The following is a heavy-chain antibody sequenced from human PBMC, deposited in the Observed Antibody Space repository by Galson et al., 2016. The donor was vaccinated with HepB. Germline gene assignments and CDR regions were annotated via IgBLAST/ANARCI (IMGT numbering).Heavy chain of an antibody. D-gene: IGHD3-10*01. Sequence: SLRLSCAASGFTFSSYTMNWVRQAPGKGLEWVSSISASSTYIFYAYADSLKGRFTISRDNAKNSLYLQMNSLRAEDTAVYYCARDDRNYFCSGRYMGQYYFVYWGQGTLVTVSS. V-gene: IGHV3-21*01. CDR3: ARDDRNYFCSGRYMGQYYFVY. J-gene: IGHJ4*02. CDR1: GFTFSSYT. CDR2: ISASSTYI.